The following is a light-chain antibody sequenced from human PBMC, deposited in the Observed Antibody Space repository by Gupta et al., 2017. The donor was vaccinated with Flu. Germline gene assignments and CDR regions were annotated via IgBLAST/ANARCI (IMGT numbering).Light chain of an antibody. Sequence: DIQMTQSPSSLSASVGDRVTITCQASQDISNYLNWYQQKPGKAPKLLIYDASNLETGVPPRFSGSGSGTDFTFTISSLQPEDIATYYCQQYDNPAITFGGGTKVEIK. CDR3: QQYDNPAIT. CDR2: DAS. J-gene: IGKJ4*01. CDR1: QDISNY. V-gene: IGKV1-33*01.